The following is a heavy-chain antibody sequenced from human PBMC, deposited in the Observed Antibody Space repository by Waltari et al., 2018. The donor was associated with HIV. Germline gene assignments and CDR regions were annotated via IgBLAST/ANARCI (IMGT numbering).Heavy chain of an antibody. Sequence: EVQLVESGGGLVQPGGSLRLSCAASGFTVSSNYMSWVRQAPGKGLEWVSVIYSGGSTYYADSVKGRFTISRDNSKNTLYLQMNSLRAEDTAVYYCARSIAARAVGPDYWGQGTLVTVSS. V-gene: IGHV3-66*01. CDR3: ARSIAARAVGPDY. D-gene: IGHD6-6*01. J-gene: IGHJ4*02. CDR2: IYSGGST. CDR1: GFTVSSNY.